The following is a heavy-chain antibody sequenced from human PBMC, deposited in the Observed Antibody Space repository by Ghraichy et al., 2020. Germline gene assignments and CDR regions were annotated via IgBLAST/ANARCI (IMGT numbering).Heavy chain of an antibody. Sequence: GSLRLSCTVSGGSISTTNYYWGWIRQPPGKGLEWIGTIYYSGSTYYNPSLKSRVSISVDTSKNQFSLRLSSVTDADTAVYYCARDVSSNWSPRRYYYHAMDVWGQGTTVTVSS. CDR1: GGSISTTNYY. V-gene: IGHV4-39*07. CDR2: IYYSGST. J-gene: IGHJ6*02. CDR3: ARDVSSNWSPRRYYYHAMDV. D-gene: IGHD6-13*01.